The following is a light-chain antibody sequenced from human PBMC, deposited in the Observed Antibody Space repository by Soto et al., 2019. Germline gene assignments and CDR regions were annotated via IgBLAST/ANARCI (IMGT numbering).Light chain of an antibody. V-gene: IGKV1-8*01. CDR1: QGISSY. Sequence: MQMAQSPSSLCASLGERVTITFRASQGISSYLAWYQQKPGKAPKLLIYAASTLQSGVPSRFSGSGSGTDLTLTISCLQSEAFATYYCQQYYSYPWTFGQGTQVDIK. CDR3: QQYYSYPWT. J-gene: IGKJ1*01. CDR2: AAS.